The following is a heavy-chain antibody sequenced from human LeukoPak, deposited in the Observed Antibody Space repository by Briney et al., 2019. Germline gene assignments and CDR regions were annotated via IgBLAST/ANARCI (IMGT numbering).Heavy chain of an antibody. CDR2: ISWNSGSI. V-gene: IGHV3-9*01. CDR1: GFTFDDYA. J-gene: IGHJ5*02. D-gene: IGHD3-10*01. Sequence: SLRLSCAASGFTFDDYAMHWVRQAPGKGLEWVSGISWNSGSIGYADSVKGRFTISRDNAKNSLYLQMNSLRAEDTALYYCAKDSYGSGSYSWFDPWGQGTLVTVSS. CDR3: AKDSYGSGSYSWFDP.